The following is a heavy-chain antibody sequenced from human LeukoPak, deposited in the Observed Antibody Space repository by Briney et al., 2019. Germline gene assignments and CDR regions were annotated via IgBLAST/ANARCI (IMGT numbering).Heavy chain of an antibody. CDR1: GGSFSGYY. Sequence: SETLSLTCAVYGGSFSGYYWSWIRQFPGKRLEWIGEINHSGSTNYNPSLKSRVTISVDTSKNQVSLKLNSVTAADTAVYYCARGGGYYYMDVWGKGTTVTVSS. V-gene: IGHV4-34*01. CDR2: INHSGST. J-gene: IGHJ6*03. CDR3: ARGGGYYYMDV.